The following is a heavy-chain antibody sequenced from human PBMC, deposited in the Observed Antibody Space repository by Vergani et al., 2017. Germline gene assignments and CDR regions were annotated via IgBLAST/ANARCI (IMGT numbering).Heavy chain of an antibody. V-gene: IGHV3-21*04. J-gene: IGHJ5*02. Sequence: EVQLVESGGGLVKPGGSLRLSCAASGFTFSSYSMNWVRQAPGKGLEWVSSISSSSSYIYYADSVKGRFTISRDNSKNTLYLQMNSLRAEDTAVYYCAKTPQICGVANWFDPWGQGTLVTVSS. CDR2: ISSSSSYI. CDR1: GFTFSSYS. D-gene: IGHD3-3*01. CDR3: AKTPQICGVANWFDP.